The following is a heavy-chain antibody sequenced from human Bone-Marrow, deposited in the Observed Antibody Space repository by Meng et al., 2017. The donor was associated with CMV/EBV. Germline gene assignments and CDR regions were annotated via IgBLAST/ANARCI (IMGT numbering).Heavy chain of an antibody. V-gene: IGHV3-48*03. CDR3: ARRPLNDHGMDV. CDR1: GFIFSNYD. Sequence: GGSLRLSCVGSGFIFSNYDMNWVRQAPGKGLEWISDISSSAVNIHYADSVKGRFSISRYNARNSLFLQMNSLTVGDTDVYYCARRPLNDHGMDVWGQGTTVTVSS. D-gene: IGHD6-25*01. J-gene: IGHJ6*02. CDR2: ISSSAVNI.